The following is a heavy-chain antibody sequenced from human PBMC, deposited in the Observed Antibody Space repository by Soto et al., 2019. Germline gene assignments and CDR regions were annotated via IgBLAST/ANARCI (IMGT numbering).Heavy chain of an antibody. CDR1: GYTLTGHY. CDR2: MXHRTXGK. V-gene: IGHV1-2*02. J-gene: IGHJ5*02. Sequence: KHPGAPHPVSRKASGYTLTGHYIPWVRQAPGRGLAWAGWMXHRTXGKSYAEKFQGRITLNRDTSITTAYMEVSTRRYDDTAVYHCHIDNRNMARGLPFLWCDPWG. D-gene: IGHD3-3*01. CDR3: HIDNRNMARGLPFLWCDP.